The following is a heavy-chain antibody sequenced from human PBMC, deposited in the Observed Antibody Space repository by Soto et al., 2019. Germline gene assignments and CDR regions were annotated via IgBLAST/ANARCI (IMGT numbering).Heavy chain of an antibody. CDR1: GGSNSSYY. CDR2: IYYSGST. V-gene: IGHV4-59*01. Sequence: SETLSLTCTVSGGSNSSYYRNWLRQHPWKGLEWIGYIYYSGSTNYNPSLKSRVTISVDTSKNQFSLKLSSVTAADTAVYYCARVGGIAARREYYFEYWGQGTLVTV. J-gene: IGHJ4*02. CDR3: ARVGGIAARREYYFEY. D-gene: IGHD6-6*01.